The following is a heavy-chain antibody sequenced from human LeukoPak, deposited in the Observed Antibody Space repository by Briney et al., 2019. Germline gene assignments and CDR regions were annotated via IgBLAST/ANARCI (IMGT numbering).Heavy chain of an antibody. Sequence: PSETLSLTCTISGGSISSANHFWSWVRQSPGEGLVWIGYIFYDGRAHYNPSLRSRLSMSIDVSKNQFSLSLGSVTAADTAIYYCAREVIIVGDSDAFDLWGHGTMVTVSS. CDR3: AREVIIVGDSDAFDL. CDR2: IFYDGRA. V-gene: IGHV4-30-4*08. J-gene: IGHJ3*01. D-gene: IGHD1-26*01. CDR1: GGSISSANHF.